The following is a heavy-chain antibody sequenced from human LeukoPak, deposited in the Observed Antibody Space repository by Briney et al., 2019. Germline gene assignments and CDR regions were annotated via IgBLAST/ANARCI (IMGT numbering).Heavy chain of an antibody. CDR3: ARGYDYVWGSYRYTDFDY. CDR1: GFTFSDYY. D-gene: IGHD3-16*02. CDR2: ISSSGSTI. J-gene: IGHJ4*02. Sequence: GGSLRLSCAASGFTFSDYYMSWIRQAPGKVLEWVSYISSSGSTIYYADSVKGRFTISRDNAKNSLYLQMNSLRAEDTAVYYCARGYDYVWGSYRYTDFDYWGQGTLVTVSS. V-gene: IGHV3-11*01.